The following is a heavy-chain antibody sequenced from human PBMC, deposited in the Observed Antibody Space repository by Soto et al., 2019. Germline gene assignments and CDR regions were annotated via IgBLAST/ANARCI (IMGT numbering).Heavy chain of an antibody. V-gene: IGHV3-23*01. J-gene: IGHJ4*02. CDR3: AKVGYCNLIDCFDKFDS. D-gene: IGHD2-15*01. CDR1: GFTFSNSA. CDR2: LSGGGDSP. Sequence: EVQLWESGGGLLQPGGSLRLSCSASGFTFSNSARSWVRQAPGKGLEWVSSLSGGGDSPKYTDSVKGRFTVSRDNSENTLYLQMNSLRVGDTAIYFCAKVGYCNLIDCFDKFDSWGRGTLVTVSS.